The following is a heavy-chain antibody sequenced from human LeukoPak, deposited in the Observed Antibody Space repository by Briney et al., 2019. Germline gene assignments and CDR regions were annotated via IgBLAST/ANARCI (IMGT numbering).Heavy chain of an antibody. J-gene: IGHJ6*02. CDR3: AKDQGGSGGMDV. V-gene: IGHV3-30*18. CDR1: GFTFSSYG. Sequence: PGGSLRLSCAASGFTFSSYGMHWVRQAPGKGLEWVAVISYDGSNKYYADSVKGRFTISRDNSKNTLYLQMNSLRAEDTAVYYCAKDQGGSGGMDVWGQGTTVTVSS. CDR2: ISYDGSNK. D-gene: IGHD5-12*01.